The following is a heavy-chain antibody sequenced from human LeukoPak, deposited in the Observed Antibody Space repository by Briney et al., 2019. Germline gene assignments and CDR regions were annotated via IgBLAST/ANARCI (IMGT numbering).Heavy chain of an antibody. CDR1: GGSFSGYY. J-gene: IGHJ4*02. Sequence: PSETLSLTCAVYGGSFSGYYWSWIRQPPGKGLEWLGEINHSGSTNYNPSLKSRVTISVDTSKNQFSLKLSSVTAADTAVYYCASKRGATYYYDSSGYYPFDYWGKGTLVTVSS. CDR2: INHSGST. D-gene: IGHD3-22*01. CDR3: ASKRGATYYYDSSGYYPFDY. V-gene: IGHV4-34*01.